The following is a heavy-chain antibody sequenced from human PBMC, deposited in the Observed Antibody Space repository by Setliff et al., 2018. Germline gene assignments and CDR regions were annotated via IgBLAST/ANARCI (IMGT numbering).Heavy chain of an antibody. CDR1: GVSLTSSHFY. J-gene: IGHJ6*04. Sequence: PSETLSLTCSVSGVSLTSSHFYWSWIRQRPGKGLEWIGKIDYGGSTRYNPSLETRVSMSVDTSKNQFSLRLTSVTDADTAVYYCAMDQGVVWGKGTTVTVSS. CDR2: IDYGGST. CDR3: AMDQGVV. D-gene: IGHD2-2*03. V-gene: IGHV4-31*03.